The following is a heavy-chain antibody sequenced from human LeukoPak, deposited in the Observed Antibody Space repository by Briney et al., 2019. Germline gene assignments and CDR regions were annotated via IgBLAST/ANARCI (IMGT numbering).Heavy chain of an antibody. CDR1: GDTFTSST. CDR2: IIPILNLK. J-gene: IGHJ4*02. CDR3: ARDLRHYYDSDGYYYHFDY. D-gene: IGHD3-22*01. V-gene: IGHV1-69*04. Sequence: SVKVSCKASGDTFTSSTLSWVRQAPGQGLEWMGRIIPILNLKKYAQKFQGRVTFTADKITSTAYMELSSLRSEDTAVYYCARDLRHYYDSDGYYYHFDYWGQGTLVTVSS.